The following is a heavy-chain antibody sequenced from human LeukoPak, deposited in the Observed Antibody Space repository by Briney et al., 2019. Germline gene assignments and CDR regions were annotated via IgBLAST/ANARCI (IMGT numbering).Heavy chain of an antibody. CDR3: ARDLGGDHYCSGGSCYGGY. J-gene: IGHJ4*02. CDR2: IRYDGSNK. CDR1: GFTFSSYG. D-gene: IGHD2-15*01. Sequence: GGSLRLSCAASGFTFSSYGMHWVRQAPGKGLEWVAFIRYDGSNKYYADSVKGRFTISRDNAKNSLYLQMNSLRAEDTAVYYCARDLGGDHYCSGGSCYGGYWGQGTLVTVSS. V-gene: IGHV3-30*02.